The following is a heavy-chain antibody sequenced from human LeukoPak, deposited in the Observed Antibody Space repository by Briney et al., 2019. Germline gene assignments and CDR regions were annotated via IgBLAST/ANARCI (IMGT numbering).Heavy chain of an antibody. CDR1: GGTFSSYA. CDR2: IIPIFGTA. D-gene: IGHD3-9*01. Sequence: ASVKVSCKASGGTFSSYAISWVRQAPGQGLEWMGGIIPIFGTANYAQKFQGRVTITADESTSTAYMELSSLRSEDTAVYYCASEGSYDILTGSRLGDAFDIWGQGTMVTVSS. CDR3: ASEGSYDILTGSRLGDAFDI. J-gene: IGHJ3*02. V-gene: IGHV1-69*13.